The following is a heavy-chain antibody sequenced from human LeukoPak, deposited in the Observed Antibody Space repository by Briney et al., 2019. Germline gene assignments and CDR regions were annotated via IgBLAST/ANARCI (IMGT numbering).Heavy chain of an antibody. CDR1: GVSISSYY. CDR2: IYYSGST. D-gene: IGHD3-9*01. CDR3: ARIRNFTVYRFDP. J-gene: IGHJ5*02. Sequence: PSVTLPLTCTVSGVSISSYYWSWIRQPPGKGLEWIGYIYYSGSTNYNPSLKSRVTISVDTSKNQFSLKLSSVTAADTAVYYCARIRNFTVYRFDPWGQGTLVTVSS. V-gene: IGHV4-59*01.